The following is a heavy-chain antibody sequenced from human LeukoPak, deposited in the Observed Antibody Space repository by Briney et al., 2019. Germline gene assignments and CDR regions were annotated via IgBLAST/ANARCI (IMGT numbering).Heavy chain of an antibody. V-gene: IGHV3-21*01. Sequence: GGSLRLSCAASGFTFSSYSMKWVRQAPGKGLEWVSSISSSSSYIYYADSVKGRFTISRDNAKNSLYLQMNSLRAEDTAVYYCARDGSYGSTLDYYYYMDVWGKGTTVTVSS. D-gene: IGHD1-26*01. CDR3: ARDGSYGSTLDYYYYMDV. J-gene: IGHJ6*03. CDR1: GFTFSSYS. CDR2: ISSSSSYI.